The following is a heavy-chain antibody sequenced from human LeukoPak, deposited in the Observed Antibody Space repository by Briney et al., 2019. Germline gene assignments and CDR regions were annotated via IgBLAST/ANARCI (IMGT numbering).Heavy chain of an antibody. D-gene: IGHD3/OR15-3a*01. CDR1: GVTLSNYA. V-gene: IGHV3-30*04. J-gene: IGHJ3*01. CDR3: ARDIMHVVDPVDFYSSAFDV. Sequence: GKSLTLSCAASGVTLSNYAMHWVRQAPGKGLEWVAVISIDETKKYHADSVKGRFSVSRETSKNQLYLQMNSLRDEDARVYYCARDIMHVVDPVDFYSSAFDVWGQGTVVTVSS. CDR2: ISIDETKK.